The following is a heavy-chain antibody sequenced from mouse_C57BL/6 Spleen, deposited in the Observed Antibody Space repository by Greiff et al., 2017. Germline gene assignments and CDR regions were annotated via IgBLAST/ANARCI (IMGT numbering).Heavy chain of an antibody. V-gene: IGHV1-15*01. CDR3: TGYYGSSYGY. J-gene: IGHJ2*01. D-gene: IGHD1-1*01. CDR1: GYTFTDYE. Sequence: VQLQQSGAELVRPGASVTLSCKASGYTFTDYEMHWVKQTPVHGLELIGAIDPETGGTAYNQKFKGKAILTADKSSSTAYMELRSLTSEDSAVYYCTGYYGSSYGYWGQGTTLTVSS. CDR2: IDPETGGT.